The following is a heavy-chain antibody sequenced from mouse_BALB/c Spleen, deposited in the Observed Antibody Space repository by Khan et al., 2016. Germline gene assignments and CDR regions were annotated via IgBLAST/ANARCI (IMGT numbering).Heavy chain of an antibody. Sequence: QIQLVQSGPELKKPGETVKISCKASGYTFTNYGMIWVKQAPGKGLKWMGWINTNTGEPAYAEEFKGRFALSLETFASTAYLQISHLHTEETATDYGARYSKGSLFDYWGRGTVVTVSA. CDR1: GYTFTNYG. J-gene: IGHJ3*01. D-gene: IGHD2-5*01. CDR3: ARYSKGSLFDY. CDR2: INTNTGEP. V-gene: IGHV9-3*02.